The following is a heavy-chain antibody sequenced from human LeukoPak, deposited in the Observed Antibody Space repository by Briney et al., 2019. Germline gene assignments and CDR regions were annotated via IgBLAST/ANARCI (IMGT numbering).Heavy chain of an antibody. CDR3: ATDYYDRSGDYTVDY. D-gene: IGHD3-22*01. CDR2: ISGSGGST. V-gene: IGHV3-23*01. J-gene: IGHJ4*02. CDR1: GFTFSSYA. Sequence: SGGSLRLSRAASGFTFSSYAMSWVRQAPGKGLEWVSAISGSGGSTYYADSVKGRLTISRDNSKNTVFLQMNSLRAEDTAVYYCATDYYDRSGDYTVDYWGQGTLVTVSS.